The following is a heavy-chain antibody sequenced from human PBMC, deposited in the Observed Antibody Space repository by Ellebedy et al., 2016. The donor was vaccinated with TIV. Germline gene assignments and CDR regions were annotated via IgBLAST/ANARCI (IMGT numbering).Heavy chain of an antibody. D-gene: IGHD4-11*01. CDR2: IYYSGST. Sequence: SETLSLTCTVSGGSIRSRSYYWGWIRQPPGKGLEWIGSIYYSGSTYYNPSLKSRVTISVDKSKNQFSLKLSSVTAADTAVYYCARDPKTTVTMGGYYYYYGMDVWGQGTTVTVSS. CDR1: GGSIRSRSYY. CDR3: ARDPKTTVTMGGYYYYYGMDV. J-gene: IGHJ6*02. V-gene: IGHV4-39*07.